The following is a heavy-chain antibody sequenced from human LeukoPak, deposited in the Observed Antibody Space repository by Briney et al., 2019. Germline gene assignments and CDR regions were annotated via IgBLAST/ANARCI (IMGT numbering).Heavy chain of an antibody. CDR3: ARGMFGSRRESSSYYFYMGV. V-gene: IGHV4-34*01. D-gene: IGHD3-10*02. J-gene: IGHJ6*03. Sequence: PSETLSLTCGVSGGSFSGYYWTWIRRPPGKGLEWIGESNDSGGTSYSPSLRGRLRISVDRSNNQFSLRLSSVTAADTAVYYCARGMFGSRRESSSYYFYMGVWGKGTTVTVSS. CDR1: GGSFSGYY. CDR2: SNDSGGT.